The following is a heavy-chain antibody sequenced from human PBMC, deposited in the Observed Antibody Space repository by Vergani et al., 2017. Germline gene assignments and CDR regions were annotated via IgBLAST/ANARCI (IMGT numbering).Heavy chain of an antibody. CDR2: IDHHGNT. V-gene: IGHV4-34*02. D-gene: IGHD4-23*01. J-gene: IGHJ1*01. Sequence: QVQLVQWGAGLLKPSETLSLTCAVYGGSFTGYYWSWIRQSPRRGLEWIGEIDHHGNTYYNPSLKSRVIISVDTSKNQFSLKLSSVTAADTAVYYCARGGNSGEYFQHWGQGTLVTVSS. CDR1: GGSFTGYY. CDR3: ARGGNSGEYFQH.